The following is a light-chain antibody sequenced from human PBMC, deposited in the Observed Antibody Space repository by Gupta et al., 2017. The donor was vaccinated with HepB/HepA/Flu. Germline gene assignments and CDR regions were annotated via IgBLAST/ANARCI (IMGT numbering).Light chain of an antibody. CDR2: EVN. CDR1: SSDIGSYNY. J-gene: IGLJ1*01. Sequence: QNSLTHPASVSGSPGQSITISCTGTSSDIGSYNYVSWYQQHSGEAPKLIIYEVNQRPSGISDRFSGSKSRKTASLTISGLHPEDEADYYCCSYTLDNTYLFGRGTRVTVL. CDR3: CSYTLDNTYL. V-gene: IGLV2-23*02.